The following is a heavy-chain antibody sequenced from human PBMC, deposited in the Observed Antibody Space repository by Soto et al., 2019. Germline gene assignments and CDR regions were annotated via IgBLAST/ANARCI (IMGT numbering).Heavy chain of an antibody. Sequence: QVQLVESGGGVVQPGRSLRLSCAASGFTFSSYAMQWVRQAPGKGLEWVAVISHDGSNKYYADSVKGRFTISRDNTKNILYLQIDSLRVDNTAVYYCARDRSMVIVVPGYWGQRSLVTVS. D-gene: IGHD3-22*01. V-gene: IGHV3-30-3*01. J-gene: IGHJ4*02. CDR2: ISHDGSNK. CDR3: ARDRSMVIVVPGY. CDR1: GFTFSSYA.